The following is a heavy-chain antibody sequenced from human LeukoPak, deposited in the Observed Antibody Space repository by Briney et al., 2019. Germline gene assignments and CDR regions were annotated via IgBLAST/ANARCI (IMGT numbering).Heavy chain of an antibody. Sequence: GGSLRLSCAASGFTFSSYAMSRVRQAPGKGLEWVSAISGSGGSTYYADSVKGRFTVSRDNSKNTLYLQMNSLRAEDTAVYYCARDWPIEMATIPAYFDYWGQGTLVTVSS. CDR3: ARDWPIEMATIPAYFDY. V-gene: IGHV3-23*01. CDR1: GFTFSSYA. CDR2: ISGSGGST. D-gene: IGHD5-24*01. J-gene: IGHJ4*02.